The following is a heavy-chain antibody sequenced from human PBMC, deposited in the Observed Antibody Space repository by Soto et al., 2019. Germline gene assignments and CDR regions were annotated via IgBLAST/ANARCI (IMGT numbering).Heavy chain of an antibody. CDR1: GFTFSNAW. Sequence: PVGSLRLSCAASGFTFSNAWMSWVRQAPGKGLEWVGRIKSKTDGGTTDYAAPVKGRFTISRDDSKNTLYLQMNSLKTEDTAVYYCTTVDIVVVPAAEPYNWFDPWGQGTLVTVSS. CDR3: TTVDIVVVPAAEPYNWFDP. J-gene: IGHJ5*02. V-gene: IGHV3-15*01. D-gene: IGHD2-2*03. CDR2: IKSKTDGGTT.